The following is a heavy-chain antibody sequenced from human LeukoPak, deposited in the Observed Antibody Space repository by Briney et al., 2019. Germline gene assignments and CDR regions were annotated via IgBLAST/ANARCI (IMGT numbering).Heavy chain of an antibody. Sequence: GGSLRLSCAASGFAFSSQAMGWVRQAPGKGLEWVSVISDSGSITYYADSVKGRFTISGDNSKNTLFLQMNSLRAEDTAVYYCAKDARRTSGWYFFDYWGQGTLVTVSS. V-gene: IGHV3-23*01. CDR3: AKDARRTSGWYFFDY. D-gene: IGHD6-19*01. J-gene: IGHJ4*02. CDR1: GFAFSSQA. CDR2: ISDSGSIT.